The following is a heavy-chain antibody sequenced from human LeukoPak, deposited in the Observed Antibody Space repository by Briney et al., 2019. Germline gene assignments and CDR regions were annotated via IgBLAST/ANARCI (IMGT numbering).Heavy chain of an antibody. CDR2: LKSKTDGGTT. D-gene: IGHD1-26*01. CDR3: AAGVGTTDFDY. Sequence: GGSLRLSCAASGFTFSNAWMSWVRQAPGKGLEWVGRLKSKTDGGTTDYAAPVKGRFTISRDDSKNTLYLQMNSLKTEDTAIYFCAAGVGTTDFDYWGRGTLVTVSS. J-gene: IGHJ4*02. CDR1: GFTFSNAW. V-gene: IGHV3-15*01.